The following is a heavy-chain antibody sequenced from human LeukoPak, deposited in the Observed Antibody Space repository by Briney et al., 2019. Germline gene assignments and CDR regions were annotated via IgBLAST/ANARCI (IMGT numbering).Heavy chain of an antibody. CDR1: GFTFSSYA. V-gene: IGHV3-30*04. D-gene: IGHD4-11*01. CDR2: ISYDGSNK. CDR3: ARVYRDYSNYVGQVYFDY. Sequence: VQPGRSLRLSCAASGFTFSSYAMHWVRQAPGKGLKWVAVISYDGSNKYYADSVKGRFTISRDNSKNTLYLQMNSLRAEDTAVYYCARVYRDYSNYVGQVYFDYWGQGTLVTVSS. J-gene: IGHJ4*02.